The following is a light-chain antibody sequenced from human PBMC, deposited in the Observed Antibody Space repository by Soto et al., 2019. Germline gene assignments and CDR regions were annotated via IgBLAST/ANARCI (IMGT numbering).Light chain of an antibody. CDR1: QSIGST. J-gene: IGKJ1*01. V-gene: IGKV3-15*01. CDR3: QQYNNWPLLT. Sequence: EIVMTQSPATLSVSPGERATLSCRASQSIGSTLAWYQQKPGQAPRLLIYGAIARATGISARFSGSGSGTEFTLTISSLQSEESAVYYCQQYNNWPLLTFGQGTKVEIK. CDR2: GAI.